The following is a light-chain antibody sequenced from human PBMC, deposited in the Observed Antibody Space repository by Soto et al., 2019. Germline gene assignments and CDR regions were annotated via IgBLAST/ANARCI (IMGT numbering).Light chain of an antibody. CDR1: QSVSSNY. CDR3: QQYGSSPLIT. CDR2: GAS. V-gene: IGKV3-20*01. J-gene: IGKJ5*01. Sequence: EIVFTQSPGTLSLSLGERSTLSCRASQSVSSNYLAWYQQKPGQAPRLLIYGASTRATGIPDRFSGGGSGTDFTLTITRLEPEDFAVYYCQQYGSSPLITFGQGTRLEIK.